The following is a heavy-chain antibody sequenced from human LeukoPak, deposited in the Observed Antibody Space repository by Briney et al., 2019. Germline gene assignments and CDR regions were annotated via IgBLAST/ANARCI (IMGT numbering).Heavy chain of an antibody. D-gene: IGHD2-15*01. J-gene: IGHJ4*02. Sequence: GGCLRLSCAASGFTFSGYEMNWVRQAPGKGLEWVSYISTTGETIYYADSVKGRFTISRDNAKSSLYLQMNSLRAEDTAIYYCAREELVAAAFDHWGQGTLVTVSS. CDR1: GFTFSGYE. CDR2: ISTTGETI. CDR3: AREELVAAAFDH. V-gene: IGHV3-48*03.